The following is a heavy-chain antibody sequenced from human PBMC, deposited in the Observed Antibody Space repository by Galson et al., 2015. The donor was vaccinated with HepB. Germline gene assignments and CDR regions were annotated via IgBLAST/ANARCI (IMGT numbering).Heavy chain of an antibody. CDR3: ARGGDGDYSVVLYYYYYYMDV. J-gene: IGHJ6*03. CDR2: IIPILGIA. Sequence: SVKVSCKASGGTFSSYAISWVRQAPGQGLEWMGGIIPILGIANYAQKFQGRVTITADKSTSTAYMELSSLRSEDTAVYYCARGGDGDYSVVLYYYYYYMDVWGKGTTVTVSS. CDR1: GGTFSSYA. D-gene: IGHD4-17*01. V-gene: IGHV1-69*10.